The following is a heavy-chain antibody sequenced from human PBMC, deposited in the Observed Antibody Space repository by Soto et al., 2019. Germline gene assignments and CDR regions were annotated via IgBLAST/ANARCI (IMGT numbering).Heavy chain of an antibody. CDR3: TTDGSTIFCAP. J-gene: IGHJ5*02. D-gene: IGHD3-10*02. CDR2: IKTKADAGTT. V-gene: IGHV3-15*01. Sequence: QLVESGGGLVKPGGSLRLSCAASGFTFKNAWVSWVRQAPGKGLEWVGRIKTKADAGTTDYAAPVKGRFTISRDDSKNTLYLQMNSLKNEDTALYFCTTDGSTIFCAPRGQGTLVTVSS. CDR1: GFTFKNAW.